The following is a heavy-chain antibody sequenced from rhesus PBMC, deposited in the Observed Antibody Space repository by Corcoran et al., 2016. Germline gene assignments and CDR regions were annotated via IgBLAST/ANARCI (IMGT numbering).Heavy chain of an antibody. CDR1: GYSISSGYG. CDR2: IYGGSGST. V-gene: IGHV4-127*01. Sequence: QVQLQESGPGLVKPSETLSLTCAVSGYSISSGYGWGWIRQPPGKGLEWIGQIYGGSGSTYYNPSLKSRVTVSKAPSKNQFSLKLSSVTTADTAVYYCAGEGIAAAVTYGLDSWGQGVVVTVSS. D-gene: IGHD6-31*01. CDR3: AGEGIAAAVTYGLDS. J-gene: IGHJ6*01.